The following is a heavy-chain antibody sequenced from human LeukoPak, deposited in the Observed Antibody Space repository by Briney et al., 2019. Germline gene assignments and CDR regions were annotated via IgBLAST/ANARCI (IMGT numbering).Heavy chain of an antibody. CDR1: GGSISSSSYY. V-gene: IGHV4-39*01. Sequence: SETLSLTCTVSGGSISSSSYYWGWIRQPPGKGLEWIGSIYYSGSTYYNPSLKSRVTISVDTSKNQFSLKLSSVTAADTAVYYCARPHSNYVGHDAFDIWGQGTMVTVSS. J-gene: IGHJ3*02. CDR2: IYYSGST. D-gene: IGHD4-11*01. CDR3: ARPHSNYVGHDAFDI.